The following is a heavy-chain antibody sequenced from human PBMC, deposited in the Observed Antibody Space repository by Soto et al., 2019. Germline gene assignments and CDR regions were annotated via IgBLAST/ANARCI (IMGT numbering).Heavy chain of an antibody. Sequence: QITLKESGPTLVKPTQTLTLTCTFPGFSLSTSGVGVGWIRQPPGKALEWLALIYWDDDKRYSPSLKSRLTITKDTSKNQVVLTMTNMDPVDTATYYCAHRRGGIWFGEYRFDPWGQGTLVTVSS. CDR2: IYWDDDK. V-gene: IGHV2-5*02. J-gene: IGHJ5*02. D-gene: IGHD3-10*01. CDR1: GFSLSTSGVG. CDR3: AHRRGGIWFGEYRFDP.